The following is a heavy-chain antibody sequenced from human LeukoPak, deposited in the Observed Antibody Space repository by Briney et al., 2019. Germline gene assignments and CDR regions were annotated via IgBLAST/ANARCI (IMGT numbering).Heavy chain of an antibody. CDR2: IYSGGST. Sequence: PGGSLRLSCAASGFTVSNNYMSWVRQAPGKGLEWVSVIYSGGSTYYADSVKGRFTISRDNSKNTLYLQMNSLRADDTAVYYCARDWSHRCFDYWGQGTLVTVSS. CDR3: ARDWSHRCFDY. CDR1: GFTVSNNY. V-gene: IGHV3-53*01. J-gene: IGHJ4*02. D-gene: IGHD3-3*01.